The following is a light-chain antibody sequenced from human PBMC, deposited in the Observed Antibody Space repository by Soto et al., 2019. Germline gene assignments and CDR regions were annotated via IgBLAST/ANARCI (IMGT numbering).Light chain of an antibody. J-gene: IGKJ1*01. V-gene: IGKV3-15*01. CDR2: GAS. CDR3: QQYNNWPPT. CDR1: QSVSSN. Sequence: EIVMTQSPATLSVSPGERATLSCRASQSVSSNLAWYQQKPGQAPRLLIYGASTRATGIPARFSGSGSGTEFTINISSLQSEDFEVYYCQQYNNWPPTFGQGTKVEIK.